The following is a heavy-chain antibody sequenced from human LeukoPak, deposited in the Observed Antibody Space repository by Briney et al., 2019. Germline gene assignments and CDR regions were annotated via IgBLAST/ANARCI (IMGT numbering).Heavy chain of an antibody. J-gene: IGHJ4*02. V-gene: IGHV4-34*01. CDR2: INHSGST. CDR3: ARVWGDGYTYFDY. Sequence: SETLSLTCAVYGGSFSGYYWSWIRQPPGQGLEWIGEINHSGSTNYNPSLKSRVTISVDTSKNQFSLKLSSVTAADTAVYYCARVWGDGYTYFDYWGQGTLVTVSS. CDR1: GGSFSGYY. D-gene: IGHD5-24*01.